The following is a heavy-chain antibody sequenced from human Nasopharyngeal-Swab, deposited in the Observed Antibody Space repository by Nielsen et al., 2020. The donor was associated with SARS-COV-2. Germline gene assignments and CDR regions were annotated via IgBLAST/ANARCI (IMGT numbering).Heavy chain of an antibody. CDR3: VRGSSDWRGADW. CDR1: GFNFRNYW. Sequence: GESLKISCAGSGFNFRNYWMHWVRQVPGEGLVWVSRIDEYGNTHYVDSVKGRFTISRDNAKNTLHLEMSSLRVEDTALYHCVRGSSDWRGADWWGQGTPVTVSS. CDR2: IDEYGNTH. J-gene: IGHJ4*02. V-gene: IGHV3-74*01. D-gene: IGHD6-19*01.